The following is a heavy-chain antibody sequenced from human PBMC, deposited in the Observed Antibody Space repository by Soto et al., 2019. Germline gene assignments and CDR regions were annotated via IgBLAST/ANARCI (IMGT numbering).Heavy chain of an antibody. V-gene: IGHV3-48*01. D-gene: IGHD3-9*01. J-gene: IGHJ6*03. CDR1: GFTFSSYS. CDR2: ISSSSSTI. Sequence: GGSLRLSCAASGFTFSSYSMNWVRQAPGKGLEWVSYISSSSSTIYYADSVKGRFTISRDNAKNSLYLQMNSLRAEDTAVYYCARVGASGAYYDILTPWTYYYYMDVWGKGTTVTVSS. CDR3: ARVGASGAYYDILTPWTYYYYMDV.